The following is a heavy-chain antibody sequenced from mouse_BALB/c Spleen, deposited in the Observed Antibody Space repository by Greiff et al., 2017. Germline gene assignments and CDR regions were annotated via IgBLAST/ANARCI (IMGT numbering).Heavy chain of an antibody. V-gene: IGHV5-17*02. Sequence: DVMLVESGGGLVQPGGSRKLSCAASGFTFSSFGMHWVRQAPEKGLEWVAYISSGSSTIYYADTVKGRFTISRDNPKNTLFLQMTSLRSEDTAMYYCARGTTVYYYAMDYWGQGTSVTVSS. CDR1: GFTFSSFG. J-gene: IGHJ4*01. CDR3: ARGTTVYYYAMDY. CDR2: ISSGSSTI. D-gene: IGHD1-1*01.